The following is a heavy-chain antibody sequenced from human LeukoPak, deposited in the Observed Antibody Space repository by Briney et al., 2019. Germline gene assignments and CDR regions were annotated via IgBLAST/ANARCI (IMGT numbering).Heavy chain of an antibody. J-gene: IGHJ4*02. CDR3: AKRSAKSSGHFDY. D-gene: IGHD6-19*01. Sequence: GGSLRLSCAPSGFTFSRYAMNWVRQAPGKGLEWVSIISNSGDSTIYADSVKGRFTISRDNSKNILYLQMNSLRAEDTAVYYCAKRSAKSSGHFDYWGQGTLVTVSS. V-gene: IGHV3-23*01. CDR2: ISNSGDST. CDR1: GFTFSRYA.